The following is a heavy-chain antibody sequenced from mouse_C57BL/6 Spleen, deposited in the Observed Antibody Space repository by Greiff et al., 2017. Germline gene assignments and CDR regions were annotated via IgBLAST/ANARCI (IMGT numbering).Heavy chain of an antibody. J-gene: IGHJ1*03. CDR3: ARSLRYFDV. CDR2: IYPRSGNT. V-gene: IGHV1-81*01. Sequence: QVQLQQSGAELARPGASVTLSCTASGYTFTSYGISWVKQRPGQGLEWIGEIYPRSGNTYYNEKFKGKATLTADKSSSTAYMVLRSLTSEDSAVFLCARSLRYFDVWGKGTTVTVSS. CDR1: GYTFTSYG.